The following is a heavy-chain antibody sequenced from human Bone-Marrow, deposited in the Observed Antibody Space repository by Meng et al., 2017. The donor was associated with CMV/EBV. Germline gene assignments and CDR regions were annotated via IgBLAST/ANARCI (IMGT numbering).Heavy chain of an antibody. D-gene: IGHD4-11*01. V-gene: IGHV3-9*01. J-gene: IGHJ6*02. Sequence: SLKISCAASGFTFDDYAMHWVRQAPGKGLEWVSGISWNSGSIGYADSVKGRFTISRDNSKNTLYLQMNSLRAEDTAVYYCARGLNRVTRGVYGMDAWGQGTTVTVSS. CDR3: ARGLNRVTRGVYGMDA. CDR2: ISWNSGSI. CDR1: GFTFDDYA.